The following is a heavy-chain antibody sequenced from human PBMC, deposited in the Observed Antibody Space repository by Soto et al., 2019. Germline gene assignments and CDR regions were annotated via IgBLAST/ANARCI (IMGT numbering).Heavy chain of an antibody. Sequence: ASVKVSCKASGNTFTGYAMHWVRQAPGQRLEWMGWINAGNGNTKYSQRFQGRFTITRDTSASTAYMELSSLTSEDTAVYYCARGPTGMIDYWGQGTLVTVSS. CDR3: ARGPTGMIDY. CDR2: INAGNGNT. CDR1: GNTFTGYA. J-gene: IGHJ4*02. V-gene: IGHV1-3*01.